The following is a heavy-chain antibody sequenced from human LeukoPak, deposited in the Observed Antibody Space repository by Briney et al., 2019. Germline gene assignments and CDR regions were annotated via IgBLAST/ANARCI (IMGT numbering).Heavy chain of an antibody. Sequence: SETLSLTCTVSGGSISSYYWSWIRQPPGKGLEWIGYMYSSGSTSYNPSLKSRVTMSADTSKNQLSLKLSSVTAADTAVYYCAREGAVVAARTYFDYWGQGTLVTGPS. D-gene: IGHD2-15*01. CDR1: GGSISSYY. CDR3: AREGAVVAARTYFDY. V-gene: IGHV4-59*01. CDR2: MYSSGST. J-gene: IGHJ4*02.